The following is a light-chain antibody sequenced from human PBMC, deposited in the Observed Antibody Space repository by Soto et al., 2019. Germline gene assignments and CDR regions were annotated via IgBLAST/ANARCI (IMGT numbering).Light chain of an antibody. CDR2: KAS. CDR1: QGISSY. J-gene: IGKJ1*01. CDR3: QHYNSYSEA. V-gene: IGKV1D-8*03. Sequence: VIWMTQSPSLLSASTGDRFTISCRMSQGISSYLAWYQQKPGKAPKLLIYKASTLKSGVPSRFSGSGSGTEFTLTISSLQPDDFATYYCQHYNSYSEAFGQGTKVAI.